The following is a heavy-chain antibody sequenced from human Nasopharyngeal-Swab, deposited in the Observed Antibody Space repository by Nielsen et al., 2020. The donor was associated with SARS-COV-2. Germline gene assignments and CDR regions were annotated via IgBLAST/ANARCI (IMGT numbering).Heavy chain of an antibody. J-gene: IGHJ6*02. CDR1: GFTFSNFA. CDR2: ISGGSDST. D-gene: IGHD5-12*01. CDR3: AKDRDSGDDSDEYYHYYGMDV. Sequence: GGSLRLSCAASGFTFSNFAMSWVRQAPGKGLEWVSVISGGSDSTYYTDSVRGRFTISRDNSKNTLNLQMNNLRAEDTAIYYCAKDRDSGDDSDEYYHYYGMDVWGQGAPVTVSS. V-gene: IGHV3-23*01.